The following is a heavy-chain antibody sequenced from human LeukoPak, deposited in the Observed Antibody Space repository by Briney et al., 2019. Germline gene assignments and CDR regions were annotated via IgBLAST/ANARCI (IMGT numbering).Heavy chain of an antibody. D-gene: IGHD3-3*01. Sequence: ASVTVSFKASGYTFTDYYMHWVRQAPGQGGEGMGWINPKSGGTNFAQNFRSSVTMTSYTSSSLAYMKLSRLRSDDTAVYYCARDDSTATIFGVVYYYYGMDVWGQGTTVTVSS. CDR3: ARDDSTATIFGVVYYYYGMDV. J-gene: IGHJ6*02. V-gene: IGHV1-2*02. CDR2: INPKSGGT. CDR1: GYTFTDYY.